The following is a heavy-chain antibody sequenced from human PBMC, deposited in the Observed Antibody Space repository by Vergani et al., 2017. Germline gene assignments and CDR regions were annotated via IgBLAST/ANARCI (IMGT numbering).Heavy chain of an antibody. CDR2: INSDGDST. Sequence: VQLVESGGGLVQPGGSLRLSCTASGFTFSNYWMQWVRQAPGKGVMWVSRINSDGDSTSYADSVKGRFTISRDNAKNTLYLQMDSLRAEDTAVYYCARDGWELLDYFYYMDVWGKGTTVPVSS. D-gene: IGHD1-26*01. CDR3: ARDGWELLDYFYYMDV. CDR1: GFTFSNYW. J-gene: IGHJ6*03. V-gene: IGHV3-74*01.